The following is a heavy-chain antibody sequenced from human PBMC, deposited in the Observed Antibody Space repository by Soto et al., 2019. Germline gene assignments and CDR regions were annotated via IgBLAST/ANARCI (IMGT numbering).Heavy chain of an antibody. CDR1: GFTFSSYA. J-gene: IGHJ5*02. D-gene: IGHD3-22*01. Sequence: HPGGSLRLSCAASGFTFSSYAMSWVRQAPGKGLEWVSAISGSGGSTYYADSVKGRFTISRDNSKNTLYLQMNSLRAEDTAVYYCAKGCGDYYDSSGYYYDPPKPCPFDPWGQGTLVTVSS. V-gene: IGHV3-23*01. CDR3: AKGCGDYYDSSGYYYDPPKPCPFDP. CDR2: ISGSGGST.